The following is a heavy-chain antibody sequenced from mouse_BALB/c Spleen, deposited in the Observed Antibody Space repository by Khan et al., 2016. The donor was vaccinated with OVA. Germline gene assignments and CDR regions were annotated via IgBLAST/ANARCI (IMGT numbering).Heavy chain of an antibody. CDR2: INPANGDT. CDR1: GYTFTDTY. CDR3: AGIDS. V-gene: IGHV14-3*02. D-gene: IGHD2-4*01. Sequence: VQLKQSGAELVKPGASVKLSCTASGYTFTDTYMHWVKQRPGQGLEWIGRINPANGDTKYDAKFQGKATITADTSSNTAYLQLSSLTSEDTAVNYCAGIDSWGQGTSVTVSA. J-gene: IGHJ2*02.